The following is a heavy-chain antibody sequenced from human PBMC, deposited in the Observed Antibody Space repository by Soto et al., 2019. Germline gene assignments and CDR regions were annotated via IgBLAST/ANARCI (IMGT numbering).Heavy chain of an antibody. V-gene: IGHV4-31*03. CDR3: AALRYYGMYD. Sequence: QVQLQESGPGLVKPSQTLSLTCTVSGGSISSGGYYWSWIRQHPGKGLEMIGYIYYSGITYYNPSIKSRVTISVDTSKKQFALKLSSVTDAHTAVFYCAALRYYGMYDLGQGTSVTVS. CDR2: IYYSGIT. CDR1: GGSISSGGYY. J-gene: IGHJ6*02.